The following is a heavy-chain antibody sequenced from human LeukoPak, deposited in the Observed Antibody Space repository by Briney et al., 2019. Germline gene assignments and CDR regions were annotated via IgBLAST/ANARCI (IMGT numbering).Heavy chain of an antibody. CDR1: GYSISSGYY. D-gene: IGHD1-26*01. Sequence: LETLSLTCTVSGYSISSGYYWAWIRQPPGKGLEWIGSIYHSGSTYYNPSLKSRVTISVDTSKNQFSLKLSSVTAADTAVYYCARVPKWEPHFDYWGQGTLVTVSS. CDR3: ARVPKWEPHFDY. V-gene: IGHV4-38-2*02. CDR2: IYHSGST. J-gene: IGHJ4*02.